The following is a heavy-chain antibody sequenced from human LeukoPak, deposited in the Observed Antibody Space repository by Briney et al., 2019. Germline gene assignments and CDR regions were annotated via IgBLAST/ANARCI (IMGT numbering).Heavy chain of an antibody. J-gene: IGHJ4*02. CDR3: ASGDYYDISDFGY. D-gene: IGHD3-9*01. CDR2: ISSSSTT. V-gene: IGHV3-48*04. CDR1: GFTVSSYT. Sequence: GGSLRLSCAASGFTVSSYTMQWVRQAPGKGLEWVSSISSSSTTYYADSVKGRFTISRDNAKNSLYLQMNSLRAEDTAVYYCASGDYYDISDFGYWGQGTLVTVSS.